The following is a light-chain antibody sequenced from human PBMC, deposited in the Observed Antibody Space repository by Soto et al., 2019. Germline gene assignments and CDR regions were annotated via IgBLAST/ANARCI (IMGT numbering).Light chain of an antibody. CDR1: SSDVGSYNL. CDR3: CSDAGSSTVV. CDR2: EGG. J-gene: IGLJ2*01. Sequence: QSALTQPASVSGSPGQSITISCTGTSSDVGSYNLVSWYQQHPGKAPKLMIYEGGKRPSGVSNRFSGSKSGNTASLTISGLHAEDDADYYCCSDAGSSTVVFGGGTKLTVL. V-gene: IGLV2-23*01.